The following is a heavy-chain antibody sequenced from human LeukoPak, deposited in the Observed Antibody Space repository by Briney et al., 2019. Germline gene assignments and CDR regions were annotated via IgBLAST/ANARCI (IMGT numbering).Heavy chain of an antibody. V-gene: IGHV3-23*01. D-gene: IGHD6-13*01. J-gene: IGHJ5*02. CDR1: GFTFSSSA. Sequence: GGSLRLSCAASGFTFSSSAMSWVRQAPGKGLEWVSLISGSGGTYYADFVKGRFTISRDNSKNTLYLQMNSLRAEDTAVYYCAKALEQLVGWFDPWGQGTLVTVSS. CDR2: ISGSGGT. CDR3: AKALEQLVGWFDP.